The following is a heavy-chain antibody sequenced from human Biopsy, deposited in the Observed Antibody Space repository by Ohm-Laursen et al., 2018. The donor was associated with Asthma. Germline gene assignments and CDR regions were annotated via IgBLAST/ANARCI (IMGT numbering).Heavy chain of an antibody. D-gene: IGHD1-26*01. J-gene: IGHJ4*02. CDR1: VFTFDYYA. V-gene: IGHV3-9*01. CDR3: AKGEWELLEANFDY. Sequence: SLRLSCAASVFTFDYYAMHWVRQAPGKGLEWVSGISWNSGSIGYADSVKGRFTISRDNAKNSLYLQMNSLRAEDTALYYCAKGEWELLEANFDYWGQGTLVTVSS. CDR2: ISWNSGSI.